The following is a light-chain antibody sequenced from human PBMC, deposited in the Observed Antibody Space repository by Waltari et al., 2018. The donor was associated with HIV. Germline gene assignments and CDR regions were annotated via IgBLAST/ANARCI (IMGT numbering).Light chain of an antibody. CDR3: HQYHRYPQT. J-gene: IGKJ1*01. V-gene: IGKV1-8*01. CDR1: QNIGNS. CDR2: GSS. Sequence: AIRLTQSPSSFSASTGDRVTITCRASQNIGNSLAWYQHKQGSAPRLLIYGSSTLQKGVASRFSGSVSGTNFTLTISCLQSEDFATFSCHQYHRYPQTFGQGTRVEMK.